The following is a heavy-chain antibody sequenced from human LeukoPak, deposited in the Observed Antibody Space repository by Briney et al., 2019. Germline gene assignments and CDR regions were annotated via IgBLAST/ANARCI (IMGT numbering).Heavy chain of an antibody. V-gene: IGHV1-18*01. CDR2: ICAYNGNT. CDR3: ARGRSHGDGSGSYYDYFDY. Sequence: GASVKVSRKASGYTFSNYGISWVRQAPGQGLEWMGGICAYNGNTKYAQKLQGRVTVTTDISTSTAYMELRSLRSDDTAVYYCARGRSHGDGSGSYYDYFDYWGQGTLVTVSS. CDR1: GYTFSNYG. J-gene: IGHJ4*02. D-gene: IGHD3-10*01.